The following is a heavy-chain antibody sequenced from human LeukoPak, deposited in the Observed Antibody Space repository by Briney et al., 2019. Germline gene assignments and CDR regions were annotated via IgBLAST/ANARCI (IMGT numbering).Heavy chain of an antibody. D-gene: IGHD5-18*01. Sequence: SETLSLTCTVSGGSISSSSYYWAWIRQPPGKGLEWIGTIYYSGSTYYNPSLKSRVTISGDTSKNQFSLKMNSVTAADTAVYYCARQWASDGYNTRYTWFDPWGQGTLVAVSS. CDR3: ARQWASDGYNTRYTWFDP. V-gene: IGHV4-39*01. CDR2: IYYSGST. CDR1: GGSISSSSYY. J-gene: IGHJ5*02.